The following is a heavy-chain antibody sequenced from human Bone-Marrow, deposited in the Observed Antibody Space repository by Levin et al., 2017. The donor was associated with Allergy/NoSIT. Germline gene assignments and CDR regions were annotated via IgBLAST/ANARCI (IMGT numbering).Heavy chain of an antibody. V-gene: IGHV3-23*01. CDR1: GITVRNYA. D-gene: IGHD3-10*01. J-gene: IGHJ3*01. Sequence: GGSLRLSCVASGITVRNYAMTWVRQAPGKGLEWVSGLGSDGRAHYADSVRGRFTISRDESKNTLFLQMRGLGVADDVLYYCGKDIYGGAFDGWGQGTVVTVSS. CDR2: LGSDGRA. CDR3: GKDIYGGAFDG.